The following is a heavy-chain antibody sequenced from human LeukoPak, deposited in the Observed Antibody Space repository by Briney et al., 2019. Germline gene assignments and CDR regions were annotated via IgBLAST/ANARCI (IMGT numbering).Heavy chain of an antibody. CDR3: ARDLDSSDSSAYLFH. V-gene: IGHV1-2*02. J-gene: IGHJ1*01. CDR2: INPNSGDT. Sequence: VASVKVSCKASGYTFTGYYIHWLRQAPGQGLEWMAWINPNSGDTTYAQKFQDRVTVTRDTSINTAYMELSRLRSDDTAVYFCARDLDSSDSSAYLFHWDQGTLVTVSS. CDR1: GYTFTGYY. D-gene: IGHD3-22*01.